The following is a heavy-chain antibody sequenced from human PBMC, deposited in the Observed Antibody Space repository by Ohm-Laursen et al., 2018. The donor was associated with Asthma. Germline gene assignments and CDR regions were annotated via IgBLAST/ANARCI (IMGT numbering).Heavy chain of an antibody. CDR1: GGSISSGGYY. CDR2: IYYSGST. V-gene: IGHV4-31*03. CDR3: ARDQPPNWGFLGL. J-gene: IGHJ2*01. D-gene: IGHD7-27*01. Sequence: TLSLTCTVSGGSISSGGYYWSWIRQHPGKGLEWIGYIYYSGSTYYNPSLKSRVTISVDTSKNQFSLKLSSVTAADTAVYYCARDQPPNWGFLGLWGRGTLVTASS.